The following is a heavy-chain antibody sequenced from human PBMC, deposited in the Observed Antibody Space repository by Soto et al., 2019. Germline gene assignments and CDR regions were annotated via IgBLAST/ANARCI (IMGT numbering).Heavy chain of an antibody. D-gene: IGHD3-3*01. J-gene: IGHJ6*02. CDR2: ISYDGSNK. V-gene: IGHV3-30-3*01. CDR1: GFTFSSYA. CDR3: AKVHPPPSITIFGVPMNYYGMDV. Sequence: QVQLVESGGGVVQPGRSLRLSCAASGFTFSSYAMHWVRQAPGKGLEWVAVISYDGSNKYYADSVKGRFTISRDNSKNTLYLQMNSLRAEDTAVYYCAKVHPPPSITIFGVPMNYYGMDVWGQGTTVTVSS.